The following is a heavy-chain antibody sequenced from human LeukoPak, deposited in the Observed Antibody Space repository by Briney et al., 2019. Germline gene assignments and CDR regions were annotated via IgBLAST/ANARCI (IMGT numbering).Heavy chain of an antibody. J-gene: IGHJ4*02. CDR2: LNQDGAEK. CDR1: GFSFGTYW. V-gene: IGHV3-7*01. CDR3: ARDKVVGDSYFDS. D-gene: IGHD2-15*01. Sequence: GGSLRLSCVASGFSFGTYWMSWVRQAPGKGLEWVANLNQDGAEKHYVDSVKGRFTISRDNDKNSLYLELNSLRAEDTAVYYCARDKVVGDSYFDSWGQGILVTVSS.